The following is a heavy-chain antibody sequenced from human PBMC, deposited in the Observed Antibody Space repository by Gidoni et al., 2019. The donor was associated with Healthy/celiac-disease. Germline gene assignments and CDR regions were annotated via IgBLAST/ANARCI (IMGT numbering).Heavy chain of an antibody. V-gene: IGHV3-64*01. CDR2: ISSNGGST. J-gene: IGHJ4*02. Sequence: EVQLVESGGGLVQPGGSLSLSCAAPGFTFSSYAMPWVRQAPGKGLEYVSAISSNGGSTYYANSVKGRFTIARDNSKNTLYLQMGSLRAEDMAVYYCARKSDGYDYWGQGTLVTVSS. D-gene: IGHD5-18*01. CDR1: GFTFSSYA. CDR3: ARKSDGYDY.